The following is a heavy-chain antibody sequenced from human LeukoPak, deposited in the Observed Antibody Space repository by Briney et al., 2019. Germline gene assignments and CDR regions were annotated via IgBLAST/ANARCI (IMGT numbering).Heavy chain of an antibody. V-gene: IGHV1-2*02. CDR1: GYTFTSYY. J-gene: IGHJ4*02. CDR2: INPNSGGT. D-gene: IGHD6-13*01. CDR3: ASSTPGIAAAGDYFDY. Sequence: ASVKVSCKASGYTFTSYYMHWVRQAPGQGLEWMGWINPNSGGTNYAQKFQGRVTMTRDTSISTAYMELSRLRSDDTAVYYCASSTPGIAAAGDYFDYWGQGTLVTVSS.